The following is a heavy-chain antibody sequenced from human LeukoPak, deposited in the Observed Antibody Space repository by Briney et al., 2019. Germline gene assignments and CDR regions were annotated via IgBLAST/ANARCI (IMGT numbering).Heavy chain of an antibody. CDR2: ISGSGGST. V-gene: IGHV3-23*01. D-gene: IGHD5-12*01. CDR1: GFTFSSYA. J-gene: IGHJ6*02. Sequence: PGGSLRLSCAASGFTFSSYAMSWVRQAPGKGLGWVSAISGSGGSTYYADSVKGRFTISRDNSKNTLYLQMNSLRAEDTAVYYCAKNRGGYSGYEPPPPGMDVWGQGTTVTVSS. CDR3: AKNRGGYSGYEPPPPGMDV.